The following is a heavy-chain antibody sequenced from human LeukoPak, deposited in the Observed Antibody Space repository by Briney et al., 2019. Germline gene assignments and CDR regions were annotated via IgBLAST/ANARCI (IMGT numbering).Heavy chain of an antibody. D-gene: IGHD4-17*01. Sequence: GGSLRLSCSASGFTFSSYAMHWVRQAPGKGLEYVSAISSNGGSTYYADSVKGRFTISRDNSKNTLYLQMSSLRAEDTAVYYCTTDPSLGTTVTWTSNYFDYWGQGTLVTVSS. J-gene: IGHJ4*02. V-gene: IGHV3-64D*06. CDR3: TTDPSLGTTVTWTSNYFDY. CDR1: GFTFSSYA. CDR2: ISSNGGST.